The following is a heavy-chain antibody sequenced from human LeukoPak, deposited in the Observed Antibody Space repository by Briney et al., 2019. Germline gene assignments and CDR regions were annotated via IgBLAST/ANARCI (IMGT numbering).Heavy chain of an antibody. CDR1: GFTFSAYW. CDR3: AKDQTMVRGNFDY. D-gene: IGHD3-10*01. Sequence: GGSLRLSCAASGFTFSAYWMRWVRQAPGKGLEWVSAISGSGGSTYYADSVKGRFTISRDNSKNTLYLQMNSLRAEDTAVYYCAKDQTMVRGNFDYWGQGTLVTVSS. CDR2: ISGSGGST. J-gene: IGHJ4*02. V-gene: IGHV3-23*01.